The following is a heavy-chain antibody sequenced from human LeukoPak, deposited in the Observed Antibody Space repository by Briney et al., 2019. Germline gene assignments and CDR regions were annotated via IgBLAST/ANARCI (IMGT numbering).Heavy chain of an antibody. CDR1: GGSTSSYY. V-gene: IGHV4-59*03. Sequence: PSETLSLTCAVSGGSTSSYYWSWIRQPPGRGLEWIGCLYHSGKTIYNPSLKSRVTISVDTSKNQFSLMLNSVTAADTATYHCARHQKDSYDSIFHAFEIWGQGTMATVSS. J-gene: IGHJ3*02. CDR3: ARHQKDSYDSIFHAFEI. D-gene: IGHD3-22*01. CDR2: LYHSGKT.